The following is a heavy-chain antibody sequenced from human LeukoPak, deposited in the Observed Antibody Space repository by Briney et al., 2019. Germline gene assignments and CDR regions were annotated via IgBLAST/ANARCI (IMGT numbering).Heavy chain of an antibody. Sequence: GGSLRLSCAVSGFTFSSLWMSWVRHAHGRGREWVAKINQDGSQTFYMDSATGRLTLSREHAKNSMYPQTDSLRVEDTAVYYCARDGFDAGIYCVYWGQGALVTVFS. CDR1: GFTFSSLW. CDR2: INQDGSQT. CDR3: ARDGFDAGIYCVY. J-gene: IGHJ4*02. V-gene: IGHV3-7*01. D-gene: IGHD3-9*01.